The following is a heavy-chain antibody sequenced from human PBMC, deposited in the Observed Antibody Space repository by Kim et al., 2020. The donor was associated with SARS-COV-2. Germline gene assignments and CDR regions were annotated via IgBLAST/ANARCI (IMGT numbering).Heavy chain of an antibody. CDR3: AREQQLGENADY. J-gene: IGHJ4*02. Sequence: YYADSVKGRFTISRDNAKNSLYLQMNSLRDEDTAVYYCAREQQLGENADYWGQGTLVTVSS. D-gene: IGHD6-13*01. V-gene: IGHV3-48*02.